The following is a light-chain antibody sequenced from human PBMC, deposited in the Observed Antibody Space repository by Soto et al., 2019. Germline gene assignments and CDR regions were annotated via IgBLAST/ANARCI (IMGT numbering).Light chain of an antibody. CDR3: ETWDSNTHTV. CDR1: SRHSSYI. V-gene: IGLV4-60*02. J-gene: IGLJ3*02. CDR2: LEGSGSY. Sequence: QSVLTQSSSASASPGSSVKLTCTLSSRHSSYIIAWHQQQPEKAPRYLMKLEGSGSYNKGSGVPDRFSGSSAGADRYLTSSNLQFEDDADYYCETWDSNTHTVFGGGTKLTVL.